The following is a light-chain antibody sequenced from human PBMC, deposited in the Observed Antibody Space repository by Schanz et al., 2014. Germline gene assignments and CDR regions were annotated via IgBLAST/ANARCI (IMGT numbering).Light chain of an antibody. CDR2: AVT. J-gene: IGLJ1*01. Sequence: SALTQPPSASGSPGQSVAISCTGTSSDVGAYDLVSWYQHHPGKAPKLIIYAVTRRPSGVSNRFSGSKSGNTASLTISGLQAEDEADYYCSSYTSSSTLYVFGTGTKLTVL. CDR1: SSDVGAYDL. CDR3: SSYTSSSTLYV. V-gene: IGLV2-14*01.